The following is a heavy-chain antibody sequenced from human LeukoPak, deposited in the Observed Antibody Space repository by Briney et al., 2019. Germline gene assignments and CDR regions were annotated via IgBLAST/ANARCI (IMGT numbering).Heavy chain of an antibody. CDR3: AKGRLGECSSTSCYSFDY. Sequence: GGSLRLSCAASGFTFSSYAMSWVRQAPGKGLDWVSAISGSGGSTYYADSVKGRFTISRDNSKNTLYLQMNSLRAEDTAVYYCAKGRLGECSSTSCYSFDYWGQGTLVTVSS. D-gene: IGHD2-2*01. CDR2: ISGSGGST. V-gene: IGHV3-23*01. J-gene: IGHJ4*02. CDR1: GFTFSSYA.